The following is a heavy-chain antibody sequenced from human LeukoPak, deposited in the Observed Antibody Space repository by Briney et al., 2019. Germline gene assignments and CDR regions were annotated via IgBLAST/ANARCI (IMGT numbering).Heavy chain of an antibody. V-gene: IGHV4-34*01. Sequence: SETLSLTCAVCVGSFSGYFWTWIRQPPAKGLEGIGEINHSGSTNYNPSLKSRVTISVDTSKNQFSLKLTSVTAADTAVYYCARTFPFGSGTKSKDYWGQGTLVTVSS. D-gene: IGHD3-10*01. CDR3: ARTFPFGSGTKSKDY. CDR2: INHSGST. J-gene: IGHJ4*02. CDR1: VGSFSGYF.